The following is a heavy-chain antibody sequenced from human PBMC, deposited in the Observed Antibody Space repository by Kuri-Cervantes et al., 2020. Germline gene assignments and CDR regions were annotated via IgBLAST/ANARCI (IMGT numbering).Heavy chain of an antibody. Sequence: GESLKISCAASGFSFNTYNMNWVRQAPGKGLEWVSVIYSDGRTYYADSVKGRFTISRDNSKNTLYLQMNSLRAEDTSVYYCARNSGWYGKGYFDYWGQGTLVTVSS. CDR3: ARNSGWYGKGYFDY. CDR1: GFSFNTYN. J-gene: IGHJ4*02. D-gene: IGHD6-19*01. CDR2: IYSDGRT. V-gene: IGHV3-66*02.